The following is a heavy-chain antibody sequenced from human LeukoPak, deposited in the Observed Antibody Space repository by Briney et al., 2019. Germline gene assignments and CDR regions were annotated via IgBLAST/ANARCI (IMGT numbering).Heavy chain of an antibody. V-gene: IGHV3-30-3*01. Sequence: PGGSLRLSCAASGFTFINAWMSWVRQAPGKGLHWVAVISYDGSNKYYADSVKGRFTISRDNSKNTLYLQLNSLRPEDTALYYCARDGYCSSTGCSAYFFDSWGQGTLVTVSS. CDR2: ISYDGSNK. CDR3: ARDGYCSSTGCSAYFFDS. CDR1: GFTFINAW. J-gene: IGHJ4*02. D-gene: IGHD2-2*03.